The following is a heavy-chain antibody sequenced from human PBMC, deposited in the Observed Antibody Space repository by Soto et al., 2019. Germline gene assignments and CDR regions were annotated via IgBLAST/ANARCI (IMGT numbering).Heavy chain of an antibody. Sequence: GGSLRLSCAASRFTFSSYWMHWVRQAPGQGLVWVSRINSDGSDISYADSVKGRFSISRDNAENTLFLQMNSLRAEDTALYYCARDVIAGSGSYPLYWGQGALVTVSS. CDR1: RFTFSSYW. CDR3: ARDVIAGSGSYPLY. J-gene: IGHJ4*02. D-gene: IGHD3-10*01. CDR2: INSDGSDI. V-gene: IGHV3-74*01.